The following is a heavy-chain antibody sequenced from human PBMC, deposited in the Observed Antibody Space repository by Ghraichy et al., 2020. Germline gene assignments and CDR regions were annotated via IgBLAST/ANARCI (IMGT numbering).Heavy chain of an antibody. J-gene: IGHJ6*02. Sequence: ETLSLTCTVSGGSISSCYWNWIRQPPGKGLEWIGYIYYSGSTNYNSSLKSRVTISVDPSKNQFSLKLSSVTAADTAVYYCARDVVPSATKYGLDGWGQGTTVTVSS. V-gene: IGHV4-59*01. CDR3: ARDVVPSATKYGLDG. CDR1: GGSISSCY. D-gene: IGHD2-2*01. CDR2: IYYSGST.